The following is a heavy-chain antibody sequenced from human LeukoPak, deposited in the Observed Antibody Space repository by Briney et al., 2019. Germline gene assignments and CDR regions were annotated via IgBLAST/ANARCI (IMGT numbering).Heavy chain of an antibody. J-gene: IGHJ4*02. CDR3: ARAATYYYDSSGYYFDY. Sequence: GGSLRLSCAASGFTFSSYWMSWVRQAPGKGLKWVANIKQDGSEKYYVDSVKGRFTISRDNAKNSLYLQMNSLRAEDTAVYYCARAATYYYDSSGYYFDYWGQGTLVTVSS. CDR2: IKQDGSEK. CDR1: GFTFSSYW. V-gene: IGHV3-7*01. D-gene: IGHD3-22*01.